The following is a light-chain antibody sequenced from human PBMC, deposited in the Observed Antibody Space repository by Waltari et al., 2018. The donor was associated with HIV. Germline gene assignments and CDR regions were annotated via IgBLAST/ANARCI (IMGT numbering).Light chain of an antibody. CDR1: SSNIGGNA. J-gene: IGLJ2*01. V-gene: IGLV1-44*01. Sequence: QSVLTQPPSASGALGQRVSIFCSGSSSNIGGNAVNWYQQLPGTAPKLRISSNIQRRSGVPDRFSASKSGTSASLAISGLQSEDEADYYCGSWDDSLNGHVVFGGGTKLTVL. CDR2: SNI. CDR3: GSWDDSLNGHVV.